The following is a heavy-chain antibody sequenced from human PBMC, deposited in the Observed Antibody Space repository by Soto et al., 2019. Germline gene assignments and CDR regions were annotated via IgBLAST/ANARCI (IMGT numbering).Heavy chain of an antibody. CDR3: ARVNSGYDTGIPFDY. CDR1: GYTFTGYY. V-gene: IGHV1-2*04. Sequence: ASVKVSCKASGYTFTGYYMHWVRQAPGQGLEWMGWINPNSGGTNYAQKFQGWVTMTRDTSISTAYMELSRLRSDDTAVYYCARVNSGYDTGIPFDYWGQGTLVTVSS. CDR2: INPNSGGT. D-gene: IGHD5-12*01. J-gene: IGHJ4*02.